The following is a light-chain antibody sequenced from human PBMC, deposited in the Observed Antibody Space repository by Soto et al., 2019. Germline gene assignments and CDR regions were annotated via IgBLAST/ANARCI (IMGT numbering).Light chain of an antibody. Sequence: EIVLTQSPGTLSLSPGERSTLSCMASQSVSSSYLAWYQQKPGQAPRLLIYGASSRATGITDRFSGSGSGTDFTLTISRLEPEDFAVYYCQPYGSSPWTVGPVTQVEI. CDR2: GAS. CDR3: QPYGSSPWT. V-gene: IGKV3-20*01. CDR1: QSVSSSY. J-gene: IGKJ1*01.